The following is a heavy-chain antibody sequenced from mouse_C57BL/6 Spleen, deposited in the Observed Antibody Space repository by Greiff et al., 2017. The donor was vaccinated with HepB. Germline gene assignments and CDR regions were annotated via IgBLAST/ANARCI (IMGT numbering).Heavy chain of an antibody. CDR3: ARSGYSNFPLDY. CDR1: GYSFTSYY. V-gene: IGHV1-66*01. CDR2: IYPGSGNT. J-gene: IGHJ2*01. Sequence: QVQLKESGPELVKPGASVKISCKASGYSFTSYYIHWVKQRPGQGLEWIGWIYPGSGNTKYNEKFKGKATLTADTSSSTAYMQLSSLTSEDSAVYYCARSGYSNFPLDYWGQGTTLTVSS. D-gene: IGHD2-5*01.